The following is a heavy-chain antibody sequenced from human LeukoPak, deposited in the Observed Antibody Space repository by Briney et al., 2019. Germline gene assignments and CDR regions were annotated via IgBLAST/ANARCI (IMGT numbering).Heavy chain of an antibody. Sequence: SETLPLTCAVYGGSFSGYYWSWIRQPPGKGLEWIGEINHSGSTNYNPSLKSRVTISVDTSKNQFSLKLSSVTAADTAVYYCARRNRAHYYDPSYYFDYWGQGTLVTVSS. D-gene: IGHD3-22*01. V-gene: IGHV4-34*01. CDR3: ARRNRAHYYDPSYYFDY. CDR2: INHSGST. CDR1: GGSFSGYY. J-gene: IGHJ4*02.